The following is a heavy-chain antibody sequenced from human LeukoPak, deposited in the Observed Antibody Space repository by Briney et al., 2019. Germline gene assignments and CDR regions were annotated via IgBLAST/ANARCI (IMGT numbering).Heavy chain of an antibody. V-gene: IGHV4-59*01. Sequence: SETLSLTCSVSGGSMSSYYWSWIRQPPGKGLEWIGYIYYSGSTNYNPSLKSRVTISIDTSKNQFSLNLSPVTAADTAVYYCARIGYSDYGYFDYWGQGTLVTVSS. J-gene: IGHJ4*02. CDR2: IYYSGST. D-gene: IGHD4-11*01. CDR1: GGSMSSYY. CDR3: ARIGYSDYGYFDY.